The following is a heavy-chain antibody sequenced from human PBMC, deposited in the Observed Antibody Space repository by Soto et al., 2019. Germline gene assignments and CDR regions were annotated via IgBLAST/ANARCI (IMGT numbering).Heavy chain of an antibody. CDR1: GGIFSSYA. CDR2: IIRFFGTA. CDR3: AAPTSCSGGSCPIDY. D-gene: IGHD2-15*01. V-gene: IGHV1-69*12. Sequence: QVQLVQSGAEVKKPGSSVKVSCKASGGIFSSYATNWVRQAPGQGLEWMGGIIRFFGTANYAQKFQGRVTISADESTDTVYMELTSLRSEDMAVYYCAAPTSCSGGSCPIDYWGQGTLVTVSS. J-gene: IGHJ4*02.